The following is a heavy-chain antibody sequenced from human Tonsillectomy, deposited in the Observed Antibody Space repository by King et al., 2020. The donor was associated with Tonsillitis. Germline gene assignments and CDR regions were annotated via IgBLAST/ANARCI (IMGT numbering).Heavy chain of an antibody. V-gene: IGHV1-18*01. Sequence: VQLVESGAEVKKPGASVKVSCKASGYIFGIYGISWVRQAPGQGLEWMGWISPYSGDSNYAQKFQGRVTVTTDTATSTAYMELRGLRSDDTAVYYCARVWGIVVRSMIDYWGQGTLVTVSS. D-gene: IGHD3-22*01. CDR2: ISPYSGDS. CDR1: GYIFGIYG. J-gene: IGHJ4*02. CDR3: ARVWGIVVRSMIDY.